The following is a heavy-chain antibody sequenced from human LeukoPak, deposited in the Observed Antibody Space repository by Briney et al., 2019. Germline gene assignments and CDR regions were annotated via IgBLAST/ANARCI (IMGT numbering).Heavy chain of an antibody. V-gene: IGHV4-30-4*01. CDR3: ARHQIVSIAARPGAFYFDY. Sequence: SQTLSLTCTVSGGSISSGDYYWSWIRQPPGKGLEWIGHIYYSGSTYYNPSLKSRVTISVDTSKNQFSLKLSSVTAADTAVYYCARHQIVSIAARPGAFYFDYWGQGTLVTVSS. CDR1: GGSISSGDYY. CDR2: IYYSGST. J-gene: IGHJ4*02. D-gene: IGHD6-6*01.